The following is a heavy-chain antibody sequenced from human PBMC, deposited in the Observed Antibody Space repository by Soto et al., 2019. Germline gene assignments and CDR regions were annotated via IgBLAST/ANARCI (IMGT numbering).Heavy chain of an antibody. CDR3: PRDTRLMTTVTSPYDY. CDR2: INPNSGGT. V-gene: IGHV1-2*02. Sequence: QVQLVQSGAEVKKPGASVKVSCKASGYTFTGYYMHWVRQAPGQGLEWMGWINPNSGGTNYAQKFQGRVTMTRDTSISTAYMELSRLRSDDTAVYYCPRDTRLMTTVTSPYDYWGQGTLVTVSS. D-gene: IGHD4-4*01. J-gene: IGHJ4*02. CDR1: GYTFTGYY.